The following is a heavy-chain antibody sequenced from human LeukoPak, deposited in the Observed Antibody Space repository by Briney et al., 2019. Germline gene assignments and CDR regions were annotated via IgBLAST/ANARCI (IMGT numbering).Heavy chain of an antibody. CDR1: GFNFSSYS. CDR3: ARDGYYDSSGYYSGAFDI. CDR2: ISSSSSYI. V-gene: IGHV3-21*01. Sequence: GGSLRLSCAASGFNFSSYSMNWVRQAPGKGLEWVSSISSSSSYIYYADSVKGRFTISRDNAKNSLYLQMNSLRAEDTAVYYCARDGYYDSSGYYSGAFDIWGQGTMVTVSS. D-gene: IGHD3-22*01. J-gene: IGHJ3*02.